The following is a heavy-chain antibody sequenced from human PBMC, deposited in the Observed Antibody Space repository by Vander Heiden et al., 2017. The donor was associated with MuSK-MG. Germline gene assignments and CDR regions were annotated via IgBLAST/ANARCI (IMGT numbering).Heavy chain of an antibody. CDR1: GFTFRGSA. V-gene: IGHV3-73*02. D-gene: IGHD2-8*01. CDR2: IRSKANIYAT. Sequence: EVQLVESGGGLVQSGGSLKLSCAASGFTFRGSAMHWVRQASGKGLEWVGRIRSKANIYATAYAASVKGRFTISRDDSKNTAYLQMNSLKTEDTAVYYCTRVYWSDGRFDYWGQGTLVTVSS. CDR3: TRVYWSDGRFDY. J-gene: IGHJ4*02.